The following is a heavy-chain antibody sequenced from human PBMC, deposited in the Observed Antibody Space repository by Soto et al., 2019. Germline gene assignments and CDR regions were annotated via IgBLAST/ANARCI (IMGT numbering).Heavy chain of an antibody. CDR2: IKEDGSEK. CDR1: GFTFSSNW. Sequence: TGGSLRLSCAVSGFTFSSNWMSWVRQAPGKGLEWVANIKEDGSEKYYVDSVKGRFTISRDNAKNSVYLQMSSLRAEDTAVYYCARAVGMDVWGQGTTVTVSS. CDR3: ARAVGMDV. V-gene: IGHV3-7*01. J-gene: IGHJ6*02.